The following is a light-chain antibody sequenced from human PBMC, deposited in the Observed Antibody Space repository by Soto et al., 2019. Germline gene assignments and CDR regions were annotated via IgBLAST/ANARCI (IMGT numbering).Light chain of an antibody. J-gene: IGLJ1*01. CDR3: GSYTSSSPYV. CDR1: SSDVGGYNF. Sequence: QSSLTQPACVSLSPGQSITISCTGTSSDVGGYNFVSWYQQHPGKAPKLMIYEVSNRPSGVSNRFSGSKSGNTASLTISGLQAEDEADYYCGSYTSSSPYVFGTGTKVTGL. V-gene: IGLV2-14*01. CDR2: EVS.